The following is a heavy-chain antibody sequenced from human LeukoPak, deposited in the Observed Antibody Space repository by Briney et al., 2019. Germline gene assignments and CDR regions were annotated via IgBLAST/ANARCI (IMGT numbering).Heavy chain of an antibody. J-gene: IGHJ4*02. CDR3: ARGQQWLVRIFDY. V-gene: IGHV4-34*01. CDR2: INHSGST. D-gene: IGHD6-19*01. CDR1: GGSFSGYY. Sequence: SETLSLTCAVYGGSFSGYYWSWIRQPPGKGLEWIGEINHSGSTNYNPSLESRVTISVDTSKNQFSLKLSSVTAADTAVYYCARGQQWLVRIFDYWGQGTLVTVSS.